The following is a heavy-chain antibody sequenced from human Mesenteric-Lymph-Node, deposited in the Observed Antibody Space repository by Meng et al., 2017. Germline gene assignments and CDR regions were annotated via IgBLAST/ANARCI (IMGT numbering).Heavy chain of an antibody. D-gene: IGHD2-15*01. CDR3: ARDRIRIVVVAASGAFDI. J-gene: IGHJ3*02. CDR2: IYYSGST. V-gene: IGHV4-39*07. CDR1: GGSISSSSYY. Sequence: GSLRLSCTVSGGSISSSSYYWGWIRQPPGKGLEWIGSIYYSGSTYYNPSLKSRVTISVDTSKNQFSLKLSSVTAADTAVYYCARDRIRIVVVAASGAFDIWGQGTMVTVSS.